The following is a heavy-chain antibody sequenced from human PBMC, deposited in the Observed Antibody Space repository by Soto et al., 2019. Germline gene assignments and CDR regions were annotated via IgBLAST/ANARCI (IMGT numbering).Heavy chain of an antibody. CDR1: GYTLTEFS. Sequence: ASVKVSCKVSGYTLTEFSIHWVRQAPGQGLEWMGGFDPEEGETIYAQRFQGRVIMTEDTSTDTAYMELSRLRSEDTAVYYCATVAVQVGWFRSDYVPQFDSWGQGTLVTVSS. CDR2: FDPEEGET. J-gene: IGHJ4*02. CDR3: ATVAVQVGWFRSDYVPQFDS. V-gene: IGHV1-24*01. D-gene: IGHD3-16*01.